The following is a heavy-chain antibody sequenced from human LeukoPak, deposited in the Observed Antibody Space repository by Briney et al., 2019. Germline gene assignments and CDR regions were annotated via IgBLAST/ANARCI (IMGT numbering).Heavy chain of an antibody. Sequence: GGSLRLYGAASGFTFSSYGMSGVRQAPGKGLEGVSAVSGSSGSTYYADSVKGRFTISRDNSKNSLYLQRNSLSAEDTAVYYCAKDRPHYFAASGGGRGTLVTVSS. CDR2: VSGSSGST. V-gene: IGHV3-23*01. CDR3: AKDRPHYFAASG. J-gene: IGHJ4*02. D-gene: IGHD3-9*01. CDR1: GFTFSSYG.